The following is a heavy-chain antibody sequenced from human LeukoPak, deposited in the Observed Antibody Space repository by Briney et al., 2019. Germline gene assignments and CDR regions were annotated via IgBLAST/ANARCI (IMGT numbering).Heavy chain of an antibody. J-gene: IGHJ4*02. Sequence: ASVKVSCKSSGYTLTSYYMHWVRQAPGQGLEWMGIINPSGGNTGHAQKFQGRVTMTRDTSTSTVYMQLSSVRSEDTAIYYCARGAGDPLTCDYWGQGTLVTVSS. CDR3: ARGAGDPLTCDY. V-gene: IGHV1-46*01. CDR2: INPSGGNT. D-gene: IGHD4-17*01. CDR1: GYTLTSYY.